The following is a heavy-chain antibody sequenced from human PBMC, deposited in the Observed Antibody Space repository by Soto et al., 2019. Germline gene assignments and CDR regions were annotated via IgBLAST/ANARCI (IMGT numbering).Heavy chain of an antibody. J-gene: IGHJ4*02. CDR1: GGSISSSSYY. CDR2: IYYSGST. CDR3: ARPRFSDGSGSFVDY. D-gene: IGHD3-10*01. Sequence: PSETLSLTCTVSGGSISSSSYYWGWIRQPPGKGLEWIGSIYYSGSTYYNPSLKGRVTISVDTSKNQFSLKLSSVTAADTAVYYCARPRFSDGSGSFVDYWGQGTLVTVSS. V-gene: IGHV4-39*01.